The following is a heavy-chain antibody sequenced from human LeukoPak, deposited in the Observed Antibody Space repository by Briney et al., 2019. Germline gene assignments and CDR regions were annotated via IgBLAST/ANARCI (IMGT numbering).Heavy chain of an antibody. CDR2: IYYSGST. V-gene: IGHV4-59*01. J-gene: IGHJ5*02. D-gene: IGHD3-9*01. CDR3: ARDKGSYYDILTGSPSGFDP. CDR1: GGSISSYY. Sequence: KPSETLSLTCTVSGGSISSYYWSWIQQPPGKGLEWIGYIYYSGSTNYNPSLKSRVTISVDTSKNQFSLKLSSVTAADTAVYYCARDKGSYYDILTGSPSGFDPWSQGTLVTVSS.